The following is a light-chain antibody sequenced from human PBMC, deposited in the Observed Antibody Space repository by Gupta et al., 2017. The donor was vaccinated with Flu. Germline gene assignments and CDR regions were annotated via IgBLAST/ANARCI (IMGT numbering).Light chain of an antibody. CDR1: QSVSCSY. CDR2: GAS. V-gene: IGKV3-20*01. CDR3: QQYSSSPPT. J-gene: IGKJ4*01. Sequence: IELTQSTAILSLSQGEGASFSCWASQSVSCSYSAWYQRKPGQAPRLLIYGASTRATGIPARFSGSGSGTDFTLTISRLEPEDFAVYFCQQYSSSPPTFGGGTQVEIK.